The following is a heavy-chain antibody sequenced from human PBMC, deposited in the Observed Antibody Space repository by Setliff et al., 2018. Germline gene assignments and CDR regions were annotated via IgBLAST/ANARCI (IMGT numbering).Heavy chain of an antibody. J-gene: IGHJ1*01. CDR1: GFTFNDRA. CDR3: AKDNIWSLDD. CDR2: ISDRDDKS. V-gene: IGHV3-23*01. Sequence: GGSLRLSCVVSGFTFNDRAMTWVRQTPGKGLEWVSLISDRDDKSYYADFVQGRFTISRDNSKNTLYLEMNSLRSEDTGIYYCAKDNIWSLDDWGQGTLVTVSS. D-gene: IGHD2-8*02.